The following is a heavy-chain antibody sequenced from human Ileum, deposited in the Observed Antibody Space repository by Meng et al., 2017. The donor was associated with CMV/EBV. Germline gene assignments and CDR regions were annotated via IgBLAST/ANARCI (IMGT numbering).Heavy chain of an antibody. D-gene: IGHD5-24*01. V-gene: IGHV3-23*01. CDR1: GFTFSSYA. CDR2: ISGSGGST. J-gene: IGHJ4*02. CDR3: DGSDY. Sequence: GESLKISCAASGFTFSSYAMSWVRQAPGKGLEWVSAISGSGGSTYYADSVRGRFTISRDNAKNTLYLQMNNWRAEDTAIYYCDGSDYWGQGTLVTVSS.